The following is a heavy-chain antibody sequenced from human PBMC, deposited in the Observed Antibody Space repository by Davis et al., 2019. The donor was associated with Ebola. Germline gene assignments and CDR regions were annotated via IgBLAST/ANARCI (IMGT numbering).Heavy chain of an antibody. CDR3: AKPWDGDYELYFDY. Sequence: GESLKISCAASGFTFDDYAMHWVRQAPGKGLEWVSVIYDHSTAYADSVRGRFTISRDNSKNSLYLQMNSLRTEDTALYYCAKPWDGDYELYFDYWGQGTLVTVSS. J-gene: IGHJ4*02. V-gene: IGHV3-43*02. CDR2: IYDHST. D-gene: IGHD4-17*01. CDR1: GFTFDDYA.